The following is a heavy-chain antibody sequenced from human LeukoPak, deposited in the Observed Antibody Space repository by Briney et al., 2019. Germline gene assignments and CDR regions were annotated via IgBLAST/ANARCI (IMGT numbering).Heavy chain of an antibody. J-gene: IGHJ5*02. CDR2: IIPIFGTA. D-gene: IGHD4-17*01. CDR1: GGTFSSYA. Sequence: AASVKVSCKASGGTFSSYAISWVRQAPGQGLELMGRIIPIFGTANYAQKFQGRVTITTDESTSTAYMELSSLRSEDTAVYYCAREMGDYVSQNWFDPWGQGTLVTVSS. CDR3: AREMGDYVSQNWFDP. V-gene: IGHV1-69*05.